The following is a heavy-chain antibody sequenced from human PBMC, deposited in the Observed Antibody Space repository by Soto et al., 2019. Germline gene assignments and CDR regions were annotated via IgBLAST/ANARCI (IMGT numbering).Heavy chain of an antibody. CDR3: ARGVLPFPFGVVSSGGFFDY. CDR1: GGTISSYY. D-gene: IGHD3-3*01. V-gene: IGHV4-59*01. CDR2: IYYSGST. Sequence: KTSETLSLTCTASGGTISSYYWSWIRQPPGKGLEWIGYIYYSGSTNYNPSLKSRVTISVDTSKNPFSLKLSSVTAADTAVYYCARGVLPFPFGVVSSGGFFDYWGQGTLVTVSS. J-gene: IGHJ4*02.